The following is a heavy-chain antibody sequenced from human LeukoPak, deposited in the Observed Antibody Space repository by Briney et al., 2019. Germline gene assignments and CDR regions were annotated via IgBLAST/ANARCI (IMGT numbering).Heavy chain of an antibody. CDR3: ARGAGYNYPYYFDY. J-gene: IGHJ4*02. Sequence: GGSLRLSCAASGFTFSSYWMHWVRQAPGKGLVWVSRINTDGSSTNYADSVKGRFTISRDNSKNTLYLQMNSLRAEDTAVYYCARGAGYNYPYYFDYWGQGTLVTVSS. D-gene: IGHD5-24*01. CDR2: INTDGSST. CDR1: GFTFSSYW. V-gene: IGHV3-74*01.